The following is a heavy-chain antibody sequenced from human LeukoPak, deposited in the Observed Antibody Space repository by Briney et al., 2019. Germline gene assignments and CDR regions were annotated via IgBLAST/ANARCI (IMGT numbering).Heavy chain of an antibody. V-gene: IGHV6-1*01. CDR2: TYYRSKWYF. Sequence: SQTLSLTCAISGDTVSSNSAAWNWIRQSPSRGLEWLGRTYYRSKWYFDYALSVKSRMTINPDTSKNEFSLHLNSVTPEDTAVYYCASRVGVVWGQGTTVTVSS. CDR3: ASRVGVV. D-gene: IGHD3-10*01. CDR1: GDTVSSNSAA. J-gene: IGHJ6*02.